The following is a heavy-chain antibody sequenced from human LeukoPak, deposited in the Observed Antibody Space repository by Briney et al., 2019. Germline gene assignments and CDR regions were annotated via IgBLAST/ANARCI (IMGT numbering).Heavy chain of an antibody. CDR3: ARDLVTVTKGFDI. D-gene: IGHD4-17*01. CDR2: ISYIGST. Sequence: PSETLSLTSAVSADTFSSHYWTWIRQSPGKGLEWIGYISYIGSTNYNPSLKSRVTISIDTSKNQFSLKLRSVTAADTAVYYCARDLVTVTKGFDIWGQGTMVSVSS. J-gene: IGHJ3*02. CDR1: ADTFSSHY. V-gene: IGHV4-59*11.